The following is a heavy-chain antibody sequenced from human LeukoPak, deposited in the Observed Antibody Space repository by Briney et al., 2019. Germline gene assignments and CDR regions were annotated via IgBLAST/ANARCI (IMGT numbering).Heavy chain of an antibody. Sequence: SETLSLTCAVYGGSFSGYYWGWIRQPPGKGLEWIGEINHSGSTNYNPSLKSRVTISVDTSKNQFSLKLSSVTAADTAVYYCALFVVVPAAISDYWGQGTLVTVSS. V-gene: IGHV4-34*01. D-gene: IGHD2-2*01. CDR2: INHSGST. CDR3: ALFVVVPAAISDY. J-gene: IGHJ4*02. CDR1: GGSFSGYY.